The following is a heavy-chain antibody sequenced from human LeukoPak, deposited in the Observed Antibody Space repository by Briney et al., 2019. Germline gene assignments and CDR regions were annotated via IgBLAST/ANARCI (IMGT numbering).Heavy chain of an antibody. CDR2: IYHSGST. CDR1: GGSISSGGYS. V-gene: IGHV4-30-2*01. J-gene: IGHJ4*02. D-gene: IGHD1-14*01. CDR3: ARGNPNTGHGY. Sequence: PSETLSLTCAVSGGSISSGGYSWSWIRQPPGKGLEWIGYIYHSGSTYYNPSLKSRVTISVDRSKNQFSLKLSSVTAADTAVYYCARGNPNTGHGYWGQGTLVTVSS.